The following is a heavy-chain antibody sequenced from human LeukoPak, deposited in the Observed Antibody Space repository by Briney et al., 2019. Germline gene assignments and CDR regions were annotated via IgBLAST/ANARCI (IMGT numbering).Heavy chain of an antibody. CDR2: IRSKTDGGTT. CDR3: TTELMYYDFWSGYYGGYYYYGMDV. Sequence: PGGPLRLSCAASGFTFSNAWMSWVRQAPGKGLEWVGRIRSKTDGGTTDNAAPVKGRFTISRDDSKNTLYLQMNSLKTEDTAVYYCTTELMYYDFWSGYYGGYYYYGMDVWGQGTTVTVSS. CDR1: GFTFSNAW. D-gene: IGHD3-3*01. V-gene: IGHV3-15*01. J-gene: IGHJ6*02.